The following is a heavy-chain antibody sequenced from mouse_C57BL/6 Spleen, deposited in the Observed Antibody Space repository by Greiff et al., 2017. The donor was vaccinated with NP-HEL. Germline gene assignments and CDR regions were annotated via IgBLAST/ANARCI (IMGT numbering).Heavy chain of an antibody. CDR1: GYTFTDYY. Sequence: VQLQQSGPELVKPGASVKISCKASGYTFTDYYMNWVKQSHGKSLEWIGDINPNNGGTNYNPQFKGKATLTVNTSSRTAYMELRSLTSEDSAVYYDARSRDYYGSSSYYFDYWGQGTTLTVSS. D-gene: IGHD1-1*01. J-gene: IGHJ2*01. V-gene: IGHV1-26*01. CDR3: ARSRDYYGSSSYYFDY. CDR2: INPNNGGT.